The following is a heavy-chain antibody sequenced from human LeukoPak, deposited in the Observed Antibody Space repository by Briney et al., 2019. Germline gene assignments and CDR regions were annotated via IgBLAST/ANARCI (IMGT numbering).Heavy chain of an antibody. CDR3: AGNLYTRFGDC. D-gene: IGHD2-2*01. V-gene: IGHV3-74*01. Sequence: VGSLCLSGAASGFTFSDYWMHWVRQTPEKGLVWVSRINSDGSSTIYADSVKGRFTISRDNAQNTLYLQMNSLRAEDTAVYYCAGNLYTRFGDCWGQGPLVTVSS. J-gene: IGHJ4*01. CDR2: INSDGSST. CDR1: GFTFSDYW.